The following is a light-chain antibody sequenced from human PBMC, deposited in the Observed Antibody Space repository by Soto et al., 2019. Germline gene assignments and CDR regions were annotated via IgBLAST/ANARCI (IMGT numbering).Light chain of an antibody. J-gene: IGKJ1*01. Sequence: EAVLTQSPGTLSLSPGERAILSCRASQSVTSNSVAWYQQKPGQPPRLLIHGASTRATGIPDRFSGSGSVTDFTLTINNLEREDFAVYYCQHHGTFGQGTKVEVK. CDR1: QSVTSNS. V-gene: IGKV3-20*01. CDR2: GAS. CDR3: QHHGT.